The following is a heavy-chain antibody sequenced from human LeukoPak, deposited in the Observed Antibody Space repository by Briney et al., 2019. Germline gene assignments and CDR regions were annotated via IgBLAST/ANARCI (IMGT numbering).Heavy chain of an antibody. CDR2: IIPILGIA. CDR3: ARDRGGYYYDSSGPGYFDY. CDR1: GGTFSSYA. V-gene: IGHV1-69*04. D-gene: IGHD3-22*01. Sequence: SVKVSCKASGGTFSSYAISWVRQAPGQGLEWVGRIIPILGIANYAQKFQGRVTITADKSTSTAYMELSSLRSEDTAVYYCARDRGGYYYDSSGPGYFDYWGQGTLVTVSS. J-gene: IGHJ4*02.